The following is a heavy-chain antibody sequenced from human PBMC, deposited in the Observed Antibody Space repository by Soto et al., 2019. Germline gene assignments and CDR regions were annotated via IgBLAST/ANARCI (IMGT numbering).Heavy chain of an antibody. J-gene: IGHJ4*02. CDR1: GFTFSSYA. V-gene: IGHV3-23*01. D-gene: IGHD3-22*01. CDR3: AKDTGHYDHKFPRVDYFDY. Sequence: GGSLRLSCAASGFTFSSYAMSWVRQAPGKGLEWVSAISGSGGSTYYADSVKGRFTISRDNSKNTLYLQMNSLRAEDTAVYYCAKDTGHYDHKFPRVDYFDYWGQGTLVTVSS. CDR2: ISGSGGST.